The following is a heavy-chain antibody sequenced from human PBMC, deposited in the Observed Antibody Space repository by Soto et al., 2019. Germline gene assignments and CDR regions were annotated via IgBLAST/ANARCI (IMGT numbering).Heavy chain of an antibody. V-gene: IGHV3-66*01. CDR3: ARDPWAADY. CDR1: GFTVSTKY. D-gene: IGHD3-16*01. J-gene: IGHJ4*02. Sequence: EVQLVESGGGLVQPGGSLRLSCAASGFTVSTKYMSWVRQAPGKGLEWVSVIYSGGSTFYADSVRGRFTFSRDNSKNSVNLQMISLRAEDTAVYYCARDPWAADYWGQGTLVTVSS. CDR2: IYSGGST.